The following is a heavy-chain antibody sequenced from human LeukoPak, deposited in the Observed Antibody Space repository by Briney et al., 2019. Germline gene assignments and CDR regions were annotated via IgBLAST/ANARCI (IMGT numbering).Heavy chain of an antibody. CDR2: FDPEDGET. D-gene: IGHD3-16*01. CDR3: AVGSISFGDY. CDR1: GYTLTALS. J-gene: IGHJ4*02. V-gene: IGHV1-24*01. Sequence: GASVKVSCKVSGYTLTALSMHWVRQAPVKGLEWMGSFDPEDGETIYAQKFQGRVTMTEDTSTDTAFMELNSLRYEDTAIYYCAVGSISFGDYWGQGTLVTVSS.